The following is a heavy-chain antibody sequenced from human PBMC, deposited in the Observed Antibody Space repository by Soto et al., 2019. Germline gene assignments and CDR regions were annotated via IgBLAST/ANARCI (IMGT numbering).Heavy chain of an antibody. D-gene: IGHD3-22*01. J-gene: IGHJ4*02. CDR1: GFTFSSYA. Sequence: HPGGSLRLSCAASGFTFSSYAMSWVRQAPGKGLEWVSAISGSGGSTYYADSVKGRFTISRDNSKNTLYLQMNSLRAEDTAVYYCAKEPESYYYDSSGGFDYSGQGTLVTVSS. CDR2: ISGSGGST. CDR3: AKEPESYYYDSSGGFDY. V-gene: IGHV3-23*01.